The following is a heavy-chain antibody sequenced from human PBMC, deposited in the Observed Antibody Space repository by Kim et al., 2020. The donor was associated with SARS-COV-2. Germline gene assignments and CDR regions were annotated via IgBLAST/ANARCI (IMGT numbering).Heavy chain of an antibody. V-gene: IGHV3-9*01. CDR3: ANADYYDSSGYYGY. J-gene: IGHJ4*01. Sequence: ADSLKGRFTISRDNAKNSLYLQMNSLRPEDTALYYCANADYYDSSGYYGYWGHGTLVTVSS. D-gene: IGHD3-22*01.